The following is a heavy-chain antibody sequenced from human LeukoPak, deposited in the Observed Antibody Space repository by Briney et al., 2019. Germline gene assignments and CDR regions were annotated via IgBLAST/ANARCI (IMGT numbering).Heavy chain of an antibody. CDR2: ISAYNGNT. J-gene: IGHJ3*02. D-gene: IGHD3-3*01. CDR3: ATDRNYDFWSGSRLGAFDI. V-gene: IGHV1-18*01. Sequence: ASVKVSCKASGYTFTSYGISWVRQAPGQGLEWMGWISAYNGNTNYAQKLQGRVTMTEDTSTDTAYMELSSLRSEDTAVYYCATDRNYDFWSGSRLGAFDIWGQGTMVTVSS. CDR1: GYTFTSYG.